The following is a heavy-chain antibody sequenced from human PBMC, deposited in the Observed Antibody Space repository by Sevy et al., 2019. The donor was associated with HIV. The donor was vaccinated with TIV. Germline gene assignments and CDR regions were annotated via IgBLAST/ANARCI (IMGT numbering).Heavy chain of an antibody. J-gene: IGHJ6*02. Sequence: ASVKVSCKASGYTFTTYYMHWVRQAPGQGLEWMGIINPSGGGTSYAQRFQCRVTMTRDTSTSTVYLELSSLRSEDTAVYYCTKDVVTTPNYYSGMDVWGQGTTVTVSS. CDR1: GYTFTTYY. D-gene: IGHD3-22*01. CDR3: TKDVVTTPNYYSGMDV. CDR2: INPSGGGT. V-gene: IGHV1-46*03.